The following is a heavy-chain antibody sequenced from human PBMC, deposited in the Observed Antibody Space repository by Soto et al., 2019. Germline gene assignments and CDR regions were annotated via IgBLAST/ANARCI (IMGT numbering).Heavy chain of an antibody. J-gene: IGHJ4*02. Sequence: QVQLQESGPGLVKPSETLALTCTVSGGSVNSPSYYWSWIRQPPGKEREWIGYVFHTGGTVYNPSLKSRVTISIDTSRNQFALRLTSVTAADTAIYYCARIVGTPIDYWGQGTLVTVSS. D-gene: IGHD1-26*01. CDR3: ARIVGTPIDY. CDR2: VFHTGGT. CDR1: GGSVNSPSYY. V-gene: IGHV4-61*01.